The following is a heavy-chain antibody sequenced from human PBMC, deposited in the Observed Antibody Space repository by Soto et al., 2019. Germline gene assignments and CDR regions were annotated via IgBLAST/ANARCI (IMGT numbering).Heavy chain of an antibody. V-gene: IGHV3-23*01. CDR3: AKLQAYSYGPGAYFDY. D-gene: IGHD5-18*01. CDR1: GFTFSIYA. CDR2: ISGSGGST. J-gene: IGHJ4*02. Sequence: SLRLSCASSGFTFSIYAMSWVRQGPGKVLEWVSAISGSGGSTDYVDSVKGRFTISRDNSKNTLYLQMNSLRAEDTAVYYCAKLQAYSYGPGAYFDYWGQGTLVTVSS.